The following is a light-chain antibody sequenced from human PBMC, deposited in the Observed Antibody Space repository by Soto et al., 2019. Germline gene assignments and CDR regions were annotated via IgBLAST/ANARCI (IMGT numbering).Light chain of an antibody. Sequence: EIVLTQSPATLSLSPGESATLSCRASQSVNTFLAWYQQKRGQPPRLLIYDASNRASGTPARFSGSGSGTDFTLPISSLEPEDFATFYCQQRRNWPLTFGGGTRVEIK. J-gene: IGKJ4*01. V-gene: IGKV3-11*01. CDR1: QSVNTF. CDR3: QQRRNWPLT. CDR2: DAS.